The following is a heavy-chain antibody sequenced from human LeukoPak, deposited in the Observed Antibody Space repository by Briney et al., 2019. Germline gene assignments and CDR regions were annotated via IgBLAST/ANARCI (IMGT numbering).Heavy chain of an antibody. D-gene: IGHD3-16*02. Sequence: GGSLRLSCAASGFTFSSYAMSWVRQAPGKGLEWVSAISGSGGSTYYADSVKGRFTISRDNSKNTLYLQMNSLRAEDTAVYYCAQPYDYVWGSYRSFDYWGQGTLVTVSS. CDR2: ISGSGGST. J-gene: IGHJ4*02. CDR3: AQPYDYVWGSYRSFDY. V-gene: IGHV3-23*01. CDR1: GFTFSSYA.